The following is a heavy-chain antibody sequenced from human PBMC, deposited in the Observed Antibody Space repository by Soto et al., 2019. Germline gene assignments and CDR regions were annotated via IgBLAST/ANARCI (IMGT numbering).Heavy chain of an antibody. V-gene: IGHV3-48*02. CDR1: GFTFSSYS. CDR2: ISSSSSTI. D-gene: IGHD6-13*01. Sequence: EVQLVESGVGLVQPGGSLRLSCAASGFTFSSYSMNWVRQAPGKGLEWVSYISSSSSTIYYADSVKGRFTISRDNAKNSLYLQMNSLRDEDTAVYYCARGRAAGGPNWFDPWGQGTLVTVSS. J-gene: IGHJ5*02. CDR3: ARGRAAGGPNWFDP.